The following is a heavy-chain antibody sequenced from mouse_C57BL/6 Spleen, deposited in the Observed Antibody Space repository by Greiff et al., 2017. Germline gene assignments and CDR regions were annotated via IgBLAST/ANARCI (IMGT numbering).Heavy chain of an antibody. CDR2: IYPSDSET. CDR3: ARRDYNAMDY. CDR1: GYTFTSYW. D-gene: IGHD2-12*01. V-gene: IGHV1-61*01. J-gene: IGHJ4*01. Sequence: QVQLQQPGAELVRPGSSVKLSCKASGYTFTSYWMDWVKQRPGQGLEWIGNIYPSDSETHYNQKFKDKATLTVDKSSSTAYMQLSSLTSEDSAVYHCARRDYNAMDYWGQGTSVTVSS.